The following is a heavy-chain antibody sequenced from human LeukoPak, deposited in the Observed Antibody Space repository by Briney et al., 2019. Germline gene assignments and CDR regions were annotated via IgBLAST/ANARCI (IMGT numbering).Heavy chain of an antibody. CDR2: ISGSGGST. Sequence: GGSLRLSCAASGFTFSSYAMSWVRQAPGKGLEWVSAISGSGGSTYYADSVKGRFTIPRDNSKNTLYLQMNSLRAEDTAVYYCATPPLDSSGYYYAPFDYWGQGTLVTVSS. CDR1: GFTFSSYA. J-gene: IGHJ4*02. V-gene: IGHV3-23*01. D-gene: IGHD3-22*01. CDR3: ATPPLDSSGYYYAPFDY.